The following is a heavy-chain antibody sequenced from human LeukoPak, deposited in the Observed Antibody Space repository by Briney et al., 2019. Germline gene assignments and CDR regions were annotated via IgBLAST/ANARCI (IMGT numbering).Heavy chain of an antibody. CDR1: GYSFTSYW. J-gene: IGHJ4*02. CDR2: IYSGDSDT. CDR3: ARLRSVRGAFDY. Sequence: GESLQILCRGSGYSFTSYWVGWVRQLPGEGVEGWGIIYSGDSDTRYSPSFQGQVTISADKSNSTAHLQLSSLKASDTAMYYCARLRSVRGAFDYWGQGTPVTVSS. V-gene: IGHV5-51*01. D-gene: IGHD3-10*01.